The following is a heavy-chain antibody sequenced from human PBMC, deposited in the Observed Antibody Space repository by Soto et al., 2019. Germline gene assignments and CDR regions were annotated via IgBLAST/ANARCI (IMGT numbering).Heavy chain of an antibody. CDR3: ARVASREAFDV. V-gene: IGHV4-59*01. Sequence: QVQLQESGPGLVRPSETLSLTCTVSGGSMTSYYWGWIRKPPGKGLEWIGHINYSAMTYSNPSLRCRLTMSIDPSNNQYSLKLTSVAAADTALYYWARVASREAFDVWGQGTMVSVSS. CDR1: GGSMTSYY. CDR2: INYSAMT. J-gene: IGHJ3*01.